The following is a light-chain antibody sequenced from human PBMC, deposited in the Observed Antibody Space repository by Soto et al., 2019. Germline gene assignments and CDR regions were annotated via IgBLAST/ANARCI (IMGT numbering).Light chain of an antibody. CDR2: DAS. Sequence: IHLTQSPASLSASVGDRVIITCRASQGIRTALAWYQQKPGNAPMLLIYDASTVEAGVPSRFSGSGSGTDFTLTISSLQPEDFATYYCQQFSNYPHVFGQGTRLEIK. V-gene: IGKV1D-13*01. J-gene: IGKJ5*01. CDR3: QQFSNYPHV. CDR1: QGIRTA.